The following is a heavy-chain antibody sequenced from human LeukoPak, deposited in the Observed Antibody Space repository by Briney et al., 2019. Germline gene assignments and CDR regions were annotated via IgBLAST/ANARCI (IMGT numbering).Heavy chain of an antibody. Sequence: GASVKVSCKASGYTFTSYDINWVRQATGQGLEWMGWMNPNSGNTGYAQKFQGRVTMTRSTSISTAYMELSSLRSEDTAVYYCARGSSGTKGYYFDYWGQGTLVTVSS. CDR1: GYTFTSYD. J-gene: IGHJ4*02. D-gene: IGHD3-22*01. V-gene: IGHV1-8*01. CDR2: MNPNSGNT. CDR3: ARGSSGTKGYYFDY.